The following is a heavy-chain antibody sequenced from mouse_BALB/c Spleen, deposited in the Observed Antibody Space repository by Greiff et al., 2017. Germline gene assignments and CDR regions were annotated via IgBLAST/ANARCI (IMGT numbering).Heavy chain of an antibody. CDR2: IRSKSNNYAT. CDR3: VRGRRGDYFDY. Sequence: EVKLVESGGGLVQPKGSLKLSCAASGFTFNTYAMNWVRQAPGKGLEWVARIRSKSNNYATYYADSVKDRFTISRDDSQSMLYLQMNNLKTEDTAMYYCVRGRRGDYFDYWGQGTTLTVSS. D-gene: IGHD2-12*01. CDR1: GFTFNTYA. V-gene: IGHV10-1*02. J-gene: IGHJ2*01.